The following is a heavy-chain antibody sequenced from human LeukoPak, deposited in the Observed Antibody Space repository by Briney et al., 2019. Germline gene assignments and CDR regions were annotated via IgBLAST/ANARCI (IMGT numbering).Heavy chain of an antibody. CDR1: GGSISSYY. D-gene: IGHD3-3*01. CDR2: IYYSGST. V-gene: IGHV4-59*01. Sequence: PSETLSLTCTVSGGSISSYYWSWIRQPPGKGLEWIGYIYYSGSTNYNPSLKSRVTISVDTSKNQFSLKLSSVTAADTAVYYCARDISFYDFWSGYYPNWFDPWGQGTLVTVSS. J-gene: IGHJ5*02. CDR3: ARDISFYDFWSGYYPNWFDP.